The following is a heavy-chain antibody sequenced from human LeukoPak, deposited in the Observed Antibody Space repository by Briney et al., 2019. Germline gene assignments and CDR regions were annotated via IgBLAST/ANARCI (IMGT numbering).Heavy chain of an antibody. CDR1: GFTFSSYA. V-gene: IGHV3-23*01. D-gene: IGHD3-10*01. J-gene: IGHJ3*02. Sequence: GGSLRLSCAASGFTFSSYAMSWVRQAPGKGLEWVSGISGSGGSTYYADSVKGRFTISRDNSKNTLYLQMNCLKAEDTAVYYCAKDFYGAGVVGAFDIWGEGTMVTVSS. CDR3: AKDFYGAGVVGAFDI. CDR2: ISGSGGST.